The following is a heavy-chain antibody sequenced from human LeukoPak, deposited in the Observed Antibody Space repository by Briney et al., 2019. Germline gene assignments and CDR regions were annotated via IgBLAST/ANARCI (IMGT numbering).Heavy chain of an antibody. V-gene: IGHV4-34*01. J-gene: IGHJ4*02. Sequence: SETLSLTCAVYGGSFSGYYWSWIRQPPGKGLKWIGEINHSGSTNYNPSLKSQVTMSVDMSKNQFSLNLSSVTAADTAVYYCARLPNSSGYYIDYWGQGTLVTVSS. CDR3: ARLPNSSGYYIDY. D-gene: IGHD3-22*01. CDR1: GGSFSGYY. CDR2: INHSGST.